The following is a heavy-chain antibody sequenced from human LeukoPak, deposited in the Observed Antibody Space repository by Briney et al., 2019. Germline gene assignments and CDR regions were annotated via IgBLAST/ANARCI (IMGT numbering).Heavy chain of an antibody. Sequence: WIRQPPGKGLEWVGRIESKIDGGTIDYAAPVKGRFTTSRDDSKNTLYLEMNSLKTEDTAVYYCTTDGYSYGYEDYWGQGTQVSVSS. CDR2: IESKIDGGTI. J-gene: IGHJ4*02. V-gene: IGHV3-15*04. CDR3: TTDGYSYGYEDY. D-gene: IGHD5-18*01.